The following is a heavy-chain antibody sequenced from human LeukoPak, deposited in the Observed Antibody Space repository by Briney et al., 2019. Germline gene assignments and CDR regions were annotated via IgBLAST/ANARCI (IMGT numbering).Heavy chain of an antibody. CDR1: GYTFTSYD. J-gene: IGHJ4*02. Sequence: GASVKVSCKASGYTFTSYDINWVRQATGQGLEWMGWMNPNSGNTGYAQKFQGRVTMTRNTSISTAYMELSSLRSEDTAVYYCAKLTDYGDYVPNDYWGQGTLVTVSS. D-gene: IGHD4-17*01. CDR3: AKLTDYGDYVPNDY. V-gene: IGHV1-8*01. CDR2: MNPNSGNT.